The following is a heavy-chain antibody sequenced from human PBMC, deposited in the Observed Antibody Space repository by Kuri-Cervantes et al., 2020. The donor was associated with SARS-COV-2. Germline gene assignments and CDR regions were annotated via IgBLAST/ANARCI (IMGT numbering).Heavy chain of an antibody. CDR3: SHSGTYCRCGSYYSY. Sequence: SGLTLVKPTQTLTLPCTLSGFSVSTSGVGVGWIRQPPGKALEWFAVICCDDDKRCSPSLKSRLSITKDTSKNQVVLTMTNMDPVDTATYYCSHSGTYCRCGSYYSYWGQGTLVTVSS. CDR1: GFSVSTSGVG. V-gene: IGHV2-5*02. J-gene: IGHJ4*02. CDR2: ICCDDDK. D-gene: IGHD2-15*01.